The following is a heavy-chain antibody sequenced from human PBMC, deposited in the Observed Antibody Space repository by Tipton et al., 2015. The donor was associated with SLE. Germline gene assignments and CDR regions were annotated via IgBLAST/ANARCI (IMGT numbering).Heavy chain of an antibody. V-gene: IGHV4-59*12. CDR2: IYYSGST. CDR1: GGSISHFY. Sequence: TLSLTCSVSGGSISHFYWSWIRQPPGKGLEWIAYIYYSGSTNSNPSLKSRVTISVDKSKNQFSLKLSSVTVADTAVYYCAKDYNHDNADYNWGQGTLVIVSS. CDR3: AKDYNHDNADYN. D-gene: IGHD4-17*01. J-gene: IGHJ4*02.